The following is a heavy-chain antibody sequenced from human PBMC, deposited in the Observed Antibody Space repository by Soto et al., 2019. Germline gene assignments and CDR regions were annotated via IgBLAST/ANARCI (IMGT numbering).Heavy chain of an antibody. CDR3: ARGRYGDY. D-gene: IGHD1-1*01. CDR2: ISAHSGNT. V-gene: IGHV1-18*01. J-gene: IGHJ4*02. Sequence: QVHLVQSGAEVKKPGASVKVSCKGSGYAFTTYGITWVRQAPGKGLEWMGWISAHSGNTNYARKLQGRVTVTRDTSTSTAYMELRGLRSDDTAVYYCARGRYGDYWGQGALVTVSS. CDR1: GYAFTTYG.